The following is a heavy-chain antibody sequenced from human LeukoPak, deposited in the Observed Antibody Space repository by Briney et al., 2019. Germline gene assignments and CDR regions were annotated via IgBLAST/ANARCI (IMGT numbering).Heavy chain of an antibody. CDR3: ATTPYYYDSSGSGYY. Sequence: ASVKVSCKVSGYTLTELSMHWVRQAPGKGREWMGGFDPEDGETIYAQKFQGRVTMTEDTSTDTAYMELSSLRSEDTAVYYCATTPYYYDSSGSGYYWGQGTLVTVSS. CDR2: FDPEDGET. CDR1: GYTLTELS. J-gene: IGHJ4*02. V-gene: IGHV1-24*01. D-gene: IGHD3-22*01.